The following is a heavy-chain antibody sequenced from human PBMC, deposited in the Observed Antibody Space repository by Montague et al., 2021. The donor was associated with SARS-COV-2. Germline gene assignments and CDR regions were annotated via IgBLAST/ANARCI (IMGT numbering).Heavy chain of an antibody. CDR3: ASPMCSSTSCYYYYGMDV. CDR2: ISGSGGST. D-gene: IGHD2-2*01. Sequence: SLRLSCAASGFTFSSYAMSWVRQAPGKGLEWVSAISGSGGSTYYADSVKGRFTISRDNSKSTLYLQMNSLRAEDTAVYYCASPMCSSTSCYYYYGMDVWGQGTTVTVSS. CDR1: GFTFSSYA. V-gene: IGHV3-23*01. J-gene: IGHJ6*02.